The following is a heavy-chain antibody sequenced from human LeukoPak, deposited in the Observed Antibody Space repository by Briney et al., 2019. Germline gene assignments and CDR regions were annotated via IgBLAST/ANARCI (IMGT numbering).Heavy chain of an antibody. V-gene: IGHV4-61*03. CDR3: ARDLFGSGHLVSESP. Sequence: PSETLSLTCSVSGGSVSSDSYYWSWLRQPPGKGLDWFGYIYYTGTTNYNPSLKSRVTMSVDTAKTDFSLTVSSVTAEDTAVYYCARDLFGSGHLVSESPWGQGTLDSVSS. J-gene: IGHJ5*02. CDR1: GGSVSSDSYY. D-gene: IGHD3-10*01. CDR2: IYYTGTT.